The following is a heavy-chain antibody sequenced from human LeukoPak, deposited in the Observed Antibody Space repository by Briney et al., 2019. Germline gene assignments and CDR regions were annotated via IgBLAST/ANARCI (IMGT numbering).Heavy chain of an antibody. Sequence: PGGSLRLFCAASGFTFTSYPMTWVRQAPGKGLEWVSTIDSSGDRTHYADSVKGRFTISRDSSKNTVYLQMDSLRVEDTAIYYCPKEQFGSTSMDTSDYWGQGTLVIVSS. CDR2: IDSSGDRT. CDR1: GFTFTSYP. D-gene: IGHD5-18*01. V-gene: IGHV3-23*01. CDR3: PKEQFGSTSMDTSDY. J-gene: IGHJ4*02.